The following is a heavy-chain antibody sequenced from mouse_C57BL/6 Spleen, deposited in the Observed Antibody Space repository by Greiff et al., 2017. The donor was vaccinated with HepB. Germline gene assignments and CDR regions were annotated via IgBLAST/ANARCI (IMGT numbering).Heavy chain of an antibody. Sequence: EVQLQHSGPELVKPGASVKISCKASGYTFTDYYMNWVKQSHGKSLEWIGDINPNNGGTSYNQKFKGKATLTVDKSSSTAYMELRSLTSEDSAVYYCARSDFITTVVATGHFDVWGTGTTVTVSS. J-gene: IGHJ1*03. D-gene: IGHD1-1*01. CDR2: INPNNGGT. V-gene: IGHV1-26*01. CDR3: ARSDFITTVVATGHFDV. CDR1: GYTFTDYY.